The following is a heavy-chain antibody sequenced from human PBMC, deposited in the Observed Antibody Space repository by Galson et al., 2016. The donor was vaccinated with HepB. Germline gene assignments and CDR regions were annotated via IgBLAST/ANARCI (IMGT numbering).Heavy chain of an antibody. Sequence: SETLSLTCIVSGGSVNSGFYYWSWIRQPPGKGLEWVGCIYYSGSTNYNPSLQSRVSISLDTSKNQFPLKLSSVTAADPAVYYCARGNNFWSGYYVDYWGPGTLVTVSS. D-gene: IGHD3-3*01. CDR1: GGSVNSGFYY. V-gene: IGHV4-61*01. J-gene: IGHJ4*02. CDR3: ARGNNFWSGYYVDY. CDR2: IYYSGST.